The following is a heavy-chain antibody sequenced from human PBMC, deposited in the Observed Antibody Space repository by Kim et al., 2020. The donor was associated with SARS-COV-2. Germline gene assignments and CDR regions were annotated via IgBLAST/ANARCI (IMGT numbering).Heavy chain of an antibody. Sequence: GGSLRLSCAASGFTFDDYAMHWVRQAPGKGLEWVSGISWNSGSIGYADSVKGRFTISRDNAKNSLYLQMNSLRAEDTALYYCAKDGGPYGSGSYQANYYYYYGMDVWGQGTTVTVSS. CDR3: AKDGGPYGSGSYQANYYYYYGMDV. CDR1: GFTFDDYA. J-gene: IGHJ6*02. D-gene: IGHD3-10*01. V-gene: IGHV3-9*01. CDR2: ISWNSGSI.